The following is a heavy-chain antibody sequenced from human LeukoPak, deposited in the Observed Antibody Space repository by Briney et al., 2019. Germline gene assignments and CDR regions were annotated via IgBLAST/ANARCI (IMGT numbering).Heavy chain of an antibody. CDR3: ARPAGTYDYSYGMDV. V-gene: IGHV3-30-3*01. D-gene: IGHD6-19*01. CDR2: ISYDGSDK. Sequence: GRSLRLSCAASGFTFSSYGMHWVRQAPGKGLEWVAVISYDGSDKYYADPVKGRFTISRDNSKNTLYLQMNSLRAEDTAVYYCARPAGTYDYSYGMDVWGQGTTVTVSS. J-gene: IGHJ6*02. CDR1: GFTFSSYG.